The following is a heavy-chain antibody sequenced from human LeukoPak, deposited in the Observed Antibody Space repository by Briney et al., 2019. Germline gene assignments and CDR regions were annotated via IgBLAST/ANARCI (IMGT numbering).Heavy chain of an antibody. V-gene: IGHV1-2*02. Sequence: ASVKVSCKASGYTFTGYYMHWVRQAPGQGLEWMGWISPNSGGTNYAQKFQGRVTMTRDTSISTAYMELSRLRSDDTAVYYCARDDILTGYVDYWGQGTLVTVSS. J-gene: IGHJ4*02. CDR3: ARDDILTGYVDY. D-gene: IGHD3-9*01. CDR1: GYTFTGYY. CDR2: ISPNSGGT.